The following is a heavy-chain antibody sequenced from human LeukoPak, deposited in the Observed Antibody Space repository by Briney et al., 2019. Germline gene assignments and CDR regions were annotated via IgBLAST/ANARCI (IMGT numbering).Heavy chain of an antibody. D-gene: IGHD3-22*01. CDR1: GFSFSSYG. J-gene: IGHJ5*02. V-gene: IGHV3-21*01. Sequence: PGGSLRLSCAASGFSFSSYGMHWLRQAPGKGLEWVSSISSSSYYIYYADSLKGRFTISRDNAKNSLYLQVNSLRAEDTAVYYCARSLELITMILSPDHWGQGTLVTVSS. CDR2: ISSSSYYI. CDR3: ARSLELITMILSPDH.